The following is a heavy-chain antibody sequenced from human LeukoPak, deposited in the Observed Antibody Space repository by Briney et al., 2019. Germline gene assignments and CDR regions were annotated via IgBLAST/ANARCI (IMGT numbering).Heavy chain of an antibody. D-gene: IGHD1-26*01. CDR2: IIWNSDSI. Sequence: HAGRSLRLSCAASGFTFEDYAMHWVRQAPGKGLEWVSGIIWNSDSIGYADSVKGRFTISRDNAKNSLYLQMNSLRAEDTALYYCAKDISVGATPYYFDYWGQGTLVTVSS. CDR1: GFTFEDYA. CDR3: AKDISVGATPYYFDY. J-gene: IGHJ4*02. V-gene: IGHV3-9*01.